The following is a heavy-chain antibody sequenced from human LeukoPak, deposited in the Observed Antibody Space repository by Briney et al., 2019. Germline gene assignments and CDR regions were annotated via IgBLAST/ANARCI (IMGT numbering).Heavy chain of an antibody. CDR3: AREDTAATGFDP. Sequence: GGSLRLSCAASGFTFSSHGMHWVRQAPGKGLVWVAHVSTDGTSTSSVDSVKGRFTISRDNAKNSLYLQMNSLRAEDTAVYYCAREDTAATGFDPWGQGTLVTVSS. D-gene: IGHD1-26*01. J-gene: IGHJ5*02. CDR2: VSTDGTST. CDR1: GFTFSSHG. V-gene: IGHV3-74*01.